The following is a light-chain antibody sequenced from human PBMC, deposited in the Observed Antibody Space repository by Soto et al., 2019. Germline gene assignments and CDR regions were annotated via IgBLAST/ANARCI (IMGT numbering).Light chain of an antibody. CDR1: YSNIGSND. Sequence: QSVLSQPPSASGSPGQRGTISCSGSYSNIGSNDVNWYQQFQGTAPRLLIYNNRQRPSGVPDRFSGSKSGTSASLAISGLQSEDEGDYYCAAWDDSLKGFWVFGGGTKLTVL. V-gene: IGLV1-44*01. CDR3: AAWDDSLKGFWV. CDR2: NNR. J-gene: IGLJ3*02.